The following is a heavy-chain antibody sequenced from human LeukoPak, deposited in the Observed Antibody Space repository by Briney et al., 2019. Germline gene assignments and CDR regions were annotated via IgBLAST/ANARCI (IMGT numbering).Heavy chain of an antibody. CDR2: ISYDGSNK. CDR1: GFTFSSYA. V-gene: IGHV3-30-3*01. CDR3: ARDPSALTTVVTSFDY. Sequence: GGSLRLSCAASGFTFSSYAMHWVRQAPGKGLEWVAVISYDGSNKYYADSVKGRFTISRDNSKNTLYLQMNSLRAEDTAVYYCARDPSALTTVVTSFDYWGQGTLVTVSS. D-gene: IGHD4-23*01. J-gene: IGHJ4*02.